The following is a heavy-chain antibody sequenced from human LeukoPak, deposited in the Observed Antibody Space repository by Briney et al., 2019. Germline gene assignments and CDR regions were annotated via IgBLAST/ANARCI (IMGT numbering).Heavy chain of an antibody. Sequence: GGSLRLSCAASGFTFSSYAMSWVRQAPGKGLEWVSAISGSGGSTYYADSVKGRFTISRDNSKNTPYLQMNSLRAEDTAVYYCAKKIRYPYYFDYWGQGTLVTVSS. CDR3: AKKIRYPYYFDY. CDR2: ISGSGGST. D-gene: IGHD1-26*01. CDR1: GFTFSSYA. V-gene: IGHV3-23*01. J-gene: IGHJ4*02.